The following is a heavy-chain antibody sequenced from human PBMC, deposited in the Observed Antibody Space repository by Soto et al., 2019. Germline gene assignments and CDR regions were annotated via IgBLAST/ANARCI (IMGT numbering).Heavy chain of an antibody. D-gene: IGHD6-13*01. CDR2: INSDGSST. Sequence: GGSLRLSCAASGFTFSSYWMHWVRQAPGKGLVWVSRINSDGSSTSYADSVKGRFTIPRDNAKNTLYLQMNSLRAEDTAVYYCARVVIAAAGDAFDIWGQGAMVTVSS. CDR1: GFTFSSYW. J-gene: IGHJ3*02. V-gene: IGHV3-74*01. CDR3: ARVVIAAAGDAFDI.